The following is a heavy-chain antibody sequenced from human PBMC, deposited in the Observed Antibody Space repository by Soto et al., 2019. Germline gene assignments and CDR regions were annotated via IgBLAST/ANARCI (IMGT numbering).Heavy chain of an antibody. Sequence: GSLRLSCTASGFTFVDYAIILFRHSPVKWREWVGFIRSKAYGGTTEYAASVKGRFTISRDDSKSIAYLQMNSLKTEDTAVYYCTRDRGRYYDSSGPTYYFDYWGQGTLVTVSS. J-gene: IGHJ4*02. CDR3: TRDRGRYYDSSGPTYYFDY. CDR2: IRSKAYGGTT. CDR1: GFTFVDYA. V-gene: IGHV3-49*03. D-gene: IGHD3-22*01.